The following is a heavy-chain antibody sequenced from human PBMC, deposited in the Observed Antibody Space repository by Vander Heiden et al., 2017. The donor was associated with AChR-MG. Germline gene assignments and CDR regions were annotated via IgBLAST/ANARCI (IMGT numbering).Heavy chain of an antibody. V-gene: IGHV3-74*01. CDR2: IVSDGSNA. J-gene: IGHJ4*02. CDR3: VRDRPHYFDY. Sequence: EVQLVESGGDSVQPGGSLRLSCAASGFTFSGYWMNWIRQSPEKGLVWVGRIVSDGSNAIYADSVKGRFTISRDNAKNTLYLQMNNLGAEDTAVYYCVRDRPHYFDYWGQGTLVTVSS. CDR1: GFTFSGYW.